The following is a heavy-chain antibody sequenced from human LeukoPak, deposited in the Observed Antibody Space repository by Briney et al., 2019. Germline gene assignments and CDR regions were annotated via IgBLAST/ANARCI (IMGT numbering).Heavy chain of an antibody. CDR2: INPSSGST. V-gene: IGHV1-46*01. J-gene: IGHJ6*02. CDR1: GYTFTSYY. Sequence: ASVKVSCKASGYTFTSYYMHWVRQAPGQGPEWMGIINPSSGSTSYAQKFQGRVTMTRDTSTSTVYMELSSLRSEDTAVYYCARDSYYYYGMDVWGQGTTVTVSS. CDR3: ARDSYYYYGMDV.